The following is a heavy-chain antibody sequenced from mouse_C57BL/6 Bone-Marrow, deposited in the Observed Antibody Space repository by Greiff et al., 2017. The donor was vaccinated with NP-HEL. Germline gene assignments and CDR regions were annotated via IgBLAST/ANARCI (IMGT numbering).Heavy chain of an antibody. V-gene: IGHV1-64*01. Sequence: QVQLQQPGAELVKPGASVKLSCKASGYTFTSYWMHWVKQRPGQGLEWIGMIHPNSGSTNYNEKFKSKATLTVDKSSSTAYMQLSILTSEDSAVYYCARCGYGSSYGWYFDVCGTGTTVTVSA. J-gene: IGHJ1*03. D-gene: IGHD1-1*01. CDR1: GYTFTSYW. CDR2: IHPNSGST. CDR3: ARCGYGSSYGWYFDV.